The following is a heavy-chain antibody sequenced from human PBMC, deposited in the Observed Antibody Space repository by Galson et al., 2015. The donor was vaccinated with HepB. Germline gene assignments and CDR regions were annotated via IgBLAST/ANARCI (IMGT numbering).Heavy chain of an antibody. V-gene: IGHV3-23*01. D-gene: IGHD2-15*01. CDR1: GFTFSSYA. CDR3: AREGYCSGGTCSDWYFGL. Sequence: SLRLSCAASGFTFSSYAMSWVRQAPGKGLEWVSTMSGVGGRTYYGASVKGRFTISRDHSKNTLHLQMNSLRAGDTAVYYCAREGYCSGGTCSDWYFGLWGRGTLVTVSS. CDR2: MSGVGGRT. J-gene: IGHJ2*01.